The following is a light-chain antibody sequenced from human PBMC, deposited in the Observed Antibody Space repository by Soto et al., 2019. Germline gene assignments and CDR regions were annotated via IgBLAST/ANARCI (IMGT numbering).Light chain of an antibody. V-gene: IGLV2-8*01. Sequence: QSALTQPPYASGSLGQAVTISCTGTSRDVGAYNYVSWYQQHPGKAPRLMIYEVSKRPSGVPDRFSGSKSGNTASLTVSGLQAEDEADYYCSFHAGAKKVFGTGTKLTVL. J-gene: IGLJ1*01. CDR2: EVS. CDR1: SRDVGAYNY. CDR3: SFHAGAKKV.